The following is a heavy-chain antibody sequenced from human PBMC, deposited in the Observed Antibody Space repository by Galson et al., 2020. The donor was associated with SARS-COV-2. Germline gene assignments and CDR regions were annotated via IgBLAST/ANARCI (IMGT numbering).Heavy chain of an antibody. CDR1: GFTFSSHE. CDR2: ISSSGSTI. J-gene: IGHJ6*02. Sequence: GGSLRLSCAASGFTFSSHEMNWVRQAPGKGLEWISYISSSGSTINYADSVRGRFSISRDNPNNSLYLQMNSLRAEDTAVYYCASSTSNYYYSGMDVWGPGTTVTVSS. CDR3: ASSTSNYYYSGMDV. V-gene: IGHV3-48*03. D-gene: IGHD6-6*01.